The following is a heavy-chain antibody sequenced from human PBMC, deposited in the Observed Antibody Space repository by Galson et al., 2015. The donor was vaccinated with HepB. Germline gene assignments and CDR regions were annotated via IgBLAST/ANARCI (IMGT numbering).Heavy chain of an antibody. V-gene: IGHV1-69*13. D-gene: IGHD3-3*01. CDR1: GGTFSSYA. J-gene: IGHJ4*02. CDR3: ARVTYYDFWSGYYAFDY. Sequence: SVKVSCKASGGTFSSYAISWVRQAPGQGLEWTGGIIPIFGTANYAQKFQGRVTITADESTSTAYMELSSLRSEDTAVYYCARVTYYDFWSGYYAFDYWGQGTLVTVSS. CDR2: IIPIFGTA.